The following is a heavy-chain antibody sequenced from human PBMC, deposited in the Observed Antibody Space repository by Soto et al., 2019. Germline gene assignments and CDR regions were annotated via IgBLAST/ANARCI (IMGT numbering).Heavy chain of an antibody. D-gene: IGHD1-1*01. CDR2: VSGGSGVT. CDR3: TRWNGYGDL. CDR1: GFSFSTYG. V-gene: IGHV3-23*01. J-gene: IGHJ5*02. Sequence: EMQLLESGGGLVQPGGSLRLSGVVSGFSFSTYGVTWFRQPPGKGLEWVCGVSGGSGVTHYTDSVKGRFTISGDDSKNTVYLQMHSLRGEDTAVYYCTRWNGYGDLWGQGTLVTVSS.